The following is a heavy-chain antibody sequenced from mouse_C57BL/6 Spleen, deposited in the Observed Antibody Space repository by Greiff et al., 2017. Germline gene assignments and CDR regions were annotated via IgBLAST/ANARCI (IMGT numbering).Heavy chain of an antibody. CDR1: GYTFTSYW. CDR2: IDPSDSYT. CDR3: ARKIFSHWDC. J-gene: IGHJ2*01. D-gene: IGHD4-1*01. V-gene: IGHV1-50*01. Sequence: VQLQQPGAELVKPGASVKLSCKASGYTFTSYWMQWVKQRPGQGLEWIGEIDPSDSYTNYNQKFKGKATLTVDTSSSTAYMQLSSLTSEDSAVYYCARKIFSHWDCWGQGTTLTVSS.